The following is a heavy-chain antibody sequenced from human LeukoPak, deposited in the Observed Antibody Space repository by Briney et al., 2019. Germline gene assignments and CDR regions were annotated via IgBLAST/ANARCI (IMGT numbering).Heavy chain of an antibody. D-gene: IGHD6-13*01. CDR3: ARVSSSWLNAFDI. Sequence: SETLSLTCAVYGGSFSGYYWSWIRQPPGKGLEWIGEINHSGSTNYNPSLKSRVTISVDTSKNQFSLQLSSVTAADTAVYYCARVSSSWLNAFDIWGQGTMVTVSS. V-gene: IGHV4-34*01. CDR2: INHSGST. CDR1: GGSFSGYY. J-gene: IGHJ3*02.